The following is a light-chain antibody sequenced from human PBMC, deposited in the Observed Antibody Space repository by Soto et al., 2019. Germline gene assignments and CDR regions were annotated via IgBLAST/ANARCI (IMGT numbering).Light chain of an antibody. CDR2: GAS. V-gene: IGKV3-15*01. CDR3: QQYNKWPQT. J-gene: IGKJ1*01. Sequence: EIVMTQSPATVPVSPGERVTLSCRASQSVSIDLAWYQHKPGQAPRLLIYGASTRATDIPATFTGSGSGTEFTLTISSLQPEDIAVYYCQQYNKWPQTFGQGTKVDI. CDR1: QSVSID.